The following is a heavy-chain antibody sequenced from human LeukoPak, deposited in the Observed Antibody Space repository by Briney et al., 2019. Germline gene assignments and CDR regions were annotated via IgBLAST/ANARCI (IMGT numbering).Heavy chain of an antibody. Sequence: SETLSLTCTVSGGSISSYYWSWLRQPPGKGLEWIGYVYNSGRSSNYNPSLNSRVTISVDTSKNQFSLKLSSVTAADTAVYYCARQGSGYYWGKYYFDYWGQGTLVTVSS. V-gene: IGHV4-59*08. CDR1: GGSISSYY. D-gene: IGHD3-22*01. CDR2: VYNSGRSS. CDR3: ARQGSGYYWGKYYFDY. J-gene: IGHJ4*02.